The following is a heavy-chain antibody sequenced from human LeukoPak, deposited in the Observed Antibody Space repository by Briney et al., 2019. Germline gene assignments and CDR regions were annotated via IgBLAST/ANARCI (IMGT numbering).Heavy chain of an antibody. CDR3: ARAYCTSTTCLLGFNI. J-gene: IGHJ3*02. CDR1: GFTVSSNY. D-gene: IGHD2-2*01. CDR2: IYSGGNT. V-gene: IGHV3-66*01. Sequence: GGSLRLSCAASGFTVSSNYMNWVRQAPGKGLEWVSVIYSGGNTYYADSVKGRFTISRDNSKNTLYLQMNSLRAEDTAVYYCARAYCTSTTCLLGFNIWGQGRMVTVSS.